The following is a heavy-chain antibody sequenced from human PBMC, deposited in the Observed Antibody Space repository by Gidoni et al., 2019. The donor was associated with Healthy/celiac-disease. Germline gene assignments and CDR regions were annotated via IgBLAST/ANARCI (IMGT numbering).Heavy chain of an antibody. J-gene: IGHJ3*02. CDR2: IYYSGST. Sequence: WIRQPPGKGLEWIGYIYYSGSTNYNPSLKSRVTISVDTSKNQFSLKLSSVTAADTAVYYCARVLSGDSSGYYYRAFDIWGQGTMVTVSS. D-gene: IGHD3-22*01. CDR3: ARVLSGDSSGYYYRAFDI. V-gene: IGHV4-59*01.